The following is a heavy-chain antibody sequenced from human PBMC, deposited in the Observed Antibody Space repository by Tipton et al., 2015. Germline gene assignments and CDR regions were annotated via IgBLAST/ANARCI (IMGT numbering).Heavy chain of an antibody. CDR1: GGSISSSNW. CDR2: IYQSGNT. Sequence: TLSLTCAVSGGSISSSNWWTWVRQPPGKGLEWIGEIYQSGNTNYNPSLKSRATISADKSKNQFSLKLKSVTAADTAVYYCARARGRHGGLFDSWGQGILVTVSS. V-gene: IGHV4-4*02. CDR3: ARARGRHGGLFDS. D-gene: IGHD4-23*01. J-gene: IGHJ4*02.